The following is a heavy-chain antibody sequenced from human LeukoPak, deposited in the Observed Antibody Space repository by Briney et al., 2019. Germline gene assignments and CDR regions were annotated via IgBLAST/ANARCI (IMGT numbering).Heavy chain of an antibody. D-gene: IGHD2-2*01. CDR2: FSSSGNT. CDR1: GFTFSSYG. CDR3: ARWNGYADY. V-gene: IGHV3-23*01. Sequence: GGSLRLSCAASGFTFSSYGMSWVRQAPGKGLEWASGFSSSGNTYYADSVKGRFTISRDNSKNTLHLQMNTLRVDDTAVYYCARWNGYADYWGQGTLVTVSS. J-gene: IGHJ4*02.